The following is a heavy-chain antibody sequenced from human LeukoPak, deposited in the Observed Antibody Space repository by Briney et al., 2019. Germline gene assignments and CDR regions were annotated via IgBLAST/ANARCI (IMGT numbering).Heavy chain of an antibody. CDR2: MNPNSGNT. D-gene: IGHD2-2*01. CDR1: GYTFTSYD. CDR3: ARGRRYCSSTSCYAGISHYYYYYMDV. Sequence: ASVKVSCKASGYTFTSYDINWVRQATGQGLEWMGWMNPNSGNTGYAQKFQGRVTMTRNTSISTAYMELSSLRSEDTAVYYCARGRRYCSSTSCYAGISHYYYYYMDVWGKGTTVTISS. V-gene: IGHV1-8*01. J-gene: IGHJ6*03.